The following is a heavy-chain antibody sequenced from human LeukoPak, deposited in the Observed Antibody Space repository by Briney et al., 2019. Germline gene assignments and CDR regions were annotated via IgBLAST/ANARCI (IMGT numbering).Heavy chain of an antibody. CDR2: IKSKTDGGTT. CDR1: GFTFSNAW. V-gene: IGHV3-15*01. CDR3: TLPWGSGSYYDY. D-gene: IGHD3-10*01. Sequence: PGGSLRLSCAASGFTFSNAWLNWVRQAPGKGLEWVGHIKSKTDGGTTDYAAPVKGRFTISRDDSKNTLFLQMNSLKTEDTAVYYCTLPWGSGSYYDYWGQGTLVTVSS. J-gene: IGHJ4*02.